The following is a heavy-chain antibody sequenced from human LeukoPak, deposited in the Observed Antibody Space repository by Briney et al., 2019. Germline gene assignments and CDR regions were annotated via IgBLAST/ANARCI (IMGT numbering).Heavy chain of an antibody. CDR3: ARGEWSSSPFDY. Sequence: GGTLRLSCAASGFTFSSYSMNWVRQAPGKGLEWISFISTSSIYIYYADSVKGRFTISRDNARNSLYLQMNSLRAEDTAVYYCARGEWSSSPFDYWGRGTLVTVSS. J-gene: IGHJ4*02. V-gene: IGHV3-21*01. CDR2: ISTSSIYI. CDR1: GFTFSSYS. D-gene: IGHD6-6*01.